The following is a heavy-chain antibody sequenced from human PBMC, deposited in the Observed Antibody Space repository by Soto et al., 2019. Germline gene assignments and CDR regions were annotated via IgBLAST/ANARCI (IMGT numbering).Heavy chain of an antibody. D-gene: IGHD6-19*01. CDR3: AKDRGSRPGAFDI. Sequence: EVQLVESGGGLVQPGRSLRLSCAASGFTFDDYAMHWVRQAPGKGLEWVSGISWNSGSIGYADSVKGRFTISRDNAKNSLYLQMNSLRAEDTALYYCAKDRGSRPGAFDIWGQGTMVTVSS. J-gene: IGHJ3*02. V-gene: IGHV3-9*01. CDR1: GFTFDDYA. CDR2: ISWNSGSI.